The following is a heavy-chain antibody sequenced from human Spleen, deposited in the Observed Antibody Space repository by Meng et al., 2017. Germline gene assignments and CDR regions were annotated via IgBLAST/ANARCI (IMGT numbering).Heavy chain of an antibody. CDR2: IRSKAYGGTT. D-gene: IGHD3-3*02. CDR3: TVFSRGHI. J-gene: IGHJ3*02. CDR1: GFTFGDYA. Sequence: GESLKISCTASGFTFGDYAMSWFRQASGKGLEWVGFIRSKAYGGTTEYAASVKGRFTISRDDSKNTAYLQLNSLKTEDTAVYYCTVFSRGHIWGQGTMVTVSS. V-gene: IGHV3-49*03.